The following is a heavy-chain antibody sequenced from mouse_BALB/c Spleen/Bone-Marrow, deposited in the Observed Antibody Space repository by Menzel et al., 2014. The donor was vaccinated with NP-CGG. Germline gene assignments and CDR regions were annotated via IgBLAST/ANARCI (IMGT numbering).Heavy chain of an antibody. CDR3: ASYDGYYYWYFDV. Sequence: EVQLQQSGGGLVQPGGSLKLSCVASGFDFSRYWMSWVRQAPGKGLEWIGGINPDSRTINYTPSLKDKFIISRDNAKNTLYLQMSKVRSEDTALYYCASYDGYYYWYFDVWGAGTTVTVSS. D-gene: IGHD2-3*01. CDR1: GFDFSRYW. CDR2: INPDSRTI. J-gene: IGHJ1*01. V-gene: IGHV4-1*02.